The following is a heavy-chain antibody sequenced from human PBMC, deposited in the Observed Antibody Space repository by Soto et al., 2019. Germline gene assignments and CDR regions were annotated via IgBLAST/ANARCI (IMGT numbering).Heavy chain of an antibody. V-gene: IGHV4-59*08. CDR2: IYHSGST. D-gene: IGHD3-10*01. CDR1: GGSISSYY. J-gene: IGHJ4*02. Sequence: SETLSLTCTVSGGSISSYYWSCIRQPPGKGLEWIGYIYHSGSTNYDPSLKSRVTLSVDTSKNQFSLKLSSVTAADTAVYYCARRYGGAVDYWGQGTLVTVS. CDR3: ARRYGGAVDY.